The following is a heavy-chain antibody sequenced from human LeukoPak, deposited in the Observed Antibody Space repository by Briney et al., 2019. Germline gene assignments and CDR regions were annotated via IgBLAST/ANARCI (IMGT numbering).Heavy chain of an antibody. D-gene: IGHD1-26*01. CDR2: IIPILGIA. CDR3: ARGATLYYFDY. CDR1: GGTFSSYA. Sequence: ASVKVSCKASGGTFSSYAISWVRQAPGQGLEWMGRIIPILGIANYAQKFQGRVTITADKSMSTAYMELSSLRSEDTAVYYCARGATLYYFDYWGQGTLVTVSS. V-gene: IGHV1-69*04. J-gene: IGHJ4*02.